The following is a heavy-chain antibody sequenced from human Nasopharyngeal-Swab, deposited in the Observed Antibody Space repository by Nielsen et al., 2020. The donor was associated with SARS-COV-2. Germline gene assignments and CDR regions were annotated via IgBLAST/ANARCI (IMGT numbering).Heavy chain of an antibody. CDR1: GFTFSSYE. D-gene: IGHD2-2*01. V-gene: IGHV3-9*01. CDR2: ISWNSGSI. Sequence: SLKISCAASGFTFSSYEMNWVRQAPGKGLEWVSGISWNSGSIGYADSVKGRFTISRDNAKNSLYLQMNSLRAEDTALYYCAKDSSPAAADYYYMDVWGKGTTVTVSS. CDR3: AKDSSPAAADYYYMDV. J-gene: IGHJ6*03.